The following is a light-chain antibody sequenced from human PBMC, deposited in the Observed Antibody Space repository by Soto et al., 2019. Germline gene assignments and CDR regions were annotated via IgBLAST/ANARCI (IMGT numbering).Light chain of an antibody. CDR1: QSVSSNY. V-gene: IGKV3-20*01. Sequence: TQSAAALSLSPGERATLFCRASQSVSSNYLNWFQQKPGQAPRLLIYGVSSRATGIPDRFSGSGAGTDFTLTISRLEPEDFAVYYCHQYGGSPRPFGQGTKVAIK. CDR2: GVS. CDR3: HQYGGSPRP. J-gene: IGKJ1*01.